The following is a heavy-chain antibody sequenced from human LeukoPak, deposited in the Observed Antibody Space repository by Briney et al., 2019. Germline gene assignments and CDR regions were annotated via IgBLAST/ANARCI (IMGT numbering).Heavy chain of an antibody. CDR3: ARDHQSSYYTSRRRDFDY. CDR1: GDTFTSYG. Sequence: AAVKVSCKASGDTFTSYGVSWVRQAPGHGLEWMGWINTYNGNTYYAQDFQGRVTLTTETATNTAYMELRSLRSDDTAFYYCARDHQSSYYTSRRRDFDYWGQGTLVTVSS. V-gene: IGHV1-18*04. CDR2: INTYNGNT. J-gene: IGHJ4*02. D-gene: IGHD3-3*01.